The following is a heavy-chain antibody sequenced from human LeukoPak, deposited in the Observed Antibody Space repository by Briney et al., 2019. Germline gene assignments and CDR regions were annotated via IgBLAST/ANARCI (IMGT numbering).Heavy chain of an antibody. J-gene: IGHJ4*02. CDR2: INHSGYT. CDR3: ARLSTVTTSFDY. V-gene: IGHV4-34*10. Sequence: SETLSLTCAVYGGSFSGYYWSWIRQAPEQGLEWIGEINHSGYTNYNPSLKSRVTMSVDTSKNQFSLKLSSVTAADTAVYYCARLSTVTTSFDYWGQGTLVTVSS. CDR1: GGSFSGYY. D-gene: IGHD4-17*01.